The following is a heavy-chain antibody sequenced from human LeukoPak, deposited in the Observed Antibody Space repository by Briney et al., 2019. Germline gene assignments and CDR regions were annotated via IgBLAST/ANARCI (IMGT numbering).Heavy chain of an antibody. CDR2: IYHSGST. Sequence: SETLSLTCAVSGGSISSGGYSWSWIRQPPGKGLEWIGYIYHSGSTYYNPSLKSRVTISVDRSKNQFSLKLSSVTAADTAVYYCVRGGDPLDYWGQGTLVTVSS. V-gene: IGHV4-30-2*01. J-gene: IGHJ4*02. CDR3: VRGGDPLDY. CDR1: GGSISSGGYS. D-gene: IGHD2-21*02.